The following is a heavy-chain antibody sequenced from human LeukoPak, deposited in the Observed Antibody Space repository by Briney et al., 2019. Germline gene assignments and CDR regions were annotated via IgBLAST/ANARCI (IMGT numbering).Heavy chain of an antibody. CDR3: AKGQLFTVTTGFDY. V-gene: IGHV3-23*01. CDR2: IGGSGGST. J-gene: IGHJ4*02. Sequence: GGSLRLSCAASGFTFSSYAMSWVRQAPGKGLEWVSAIGGSGGSTYYADSVKGRFTISRDNSKNTLYLQMNSLRAEDTAVYYCAKGQLFTVTTGFDYWGQGTLVTVSS. CDR1: GFTFSSYA. D-gene: IGHD4-17*01.